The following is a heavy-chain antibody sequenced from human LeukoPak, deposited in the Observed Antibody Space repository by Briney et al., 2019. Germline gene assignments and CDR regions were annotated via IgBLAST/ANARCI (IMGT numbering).Heavy chain of an antibody. CDR1: GFTFDDYA. CDR2: ISWNSGSI. V-gene: IGHV3-9*01. D-gene: IGHD4-17*01. CDR3: AKHDYGDPRDAFDI. J-gene: IGHJ3*02. Sequence: GGSLRLSCAASGFTFDDYAMHWVRQAPGKGLEWVSGISWNSGSIGYADSVKGRFTISRDNSKNTLYLQMNSLRAEDTAVYYCAKHDYGDPRDAFDIWGQGTMVTVSS.